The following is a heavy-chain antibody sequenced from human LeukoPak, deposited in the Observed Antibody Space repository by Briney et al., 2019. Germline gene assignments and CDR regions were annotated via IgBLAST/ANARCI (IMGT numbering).Heavy chain of an antibody. CDR3: ARVKGVVTAILDY. V-gene: IGHV4-59*01. Sequence: SETLSLICTVSGASISSYYWSWIPQPPGKGLEGIGYIYYSGSTNYNPSLKSRVTFSVDTSKNQFSLKLISVTAADTAVYYCARVKGVVTAILDYWGQGTLVTVSS. J-gene: IGHJ4*02. CDR1: GASISSYY. D-gene: IGHD2-21*02. CDR2: IYYSGST.